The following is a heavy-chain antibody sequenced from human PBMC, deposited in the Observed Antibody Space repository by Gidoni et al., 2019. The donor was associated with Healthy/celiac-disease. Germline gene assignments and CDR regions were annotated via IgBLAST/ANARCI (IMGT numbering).Heavy chain of an antibody. CDR3: AGGYNFGFDY. J-gene: IGHJ4*02. D-gene: IGHD5-12*01. CDR1: GGSFSGYY. Sequence: QVQLQQWGAGLLKPSETLSLTCAVYGGSFSGYYWSWIRQPPGKGLEWIGEINHSGSTNYNPSLKSRVTISVDTSKNQFSLKLSSVTAADTAVYYCAGGYNFGFDYWGQGTLVTVSS. V-gene: IGHV4-34*01. CDR2: INHSGST.